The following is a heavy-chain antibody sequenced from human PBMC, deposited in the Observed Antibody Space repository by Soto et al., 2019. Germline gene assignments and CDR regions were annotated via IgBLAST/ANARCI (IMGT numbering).Heavy chain of an antibody. D-gene: IGHD4-4*01. CDR3: ARDVRGLQYRYYYYYGMDV. V-gene: IGHV1-18*01. J-gene: IGHJ6*02. Sequence: GASVKVSCKASGYTFTSYGISWVRQAPGQGLEWMGWISAYNGNTNYAQKLQGRVTMTTDTSTSTAYMELRSLRSDDTAVYYCARDVRGLQYRYYYYYGMDVWGQGTTVTVS. CDR2: ISAYNGNT. CDR1: GYTFTSYG.